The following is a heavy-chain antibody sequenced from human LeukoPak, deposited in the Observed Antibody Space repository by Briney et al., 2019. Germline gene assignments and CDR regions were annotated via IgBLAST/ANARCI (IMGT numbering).Heavy chain of an antibody. V-gene: IGHV3-11*01. CDR2: ISTSGTTI. D-gene: IGHD2-2*02. J-gene: IGHJ4*02. CDR1: AFTFSDYY. Sequence: GGSLRLSCAASAFTFSDYYMNWFGQAPGEGLQWFSYISTSGTTIYYADPVKGRFTISRDNAKLSLYLQMYSLRTEAPAVFCCAKGHGEVTLYQWGQGTLVSVSS. CDR3: AKGHGEVTLYQ.